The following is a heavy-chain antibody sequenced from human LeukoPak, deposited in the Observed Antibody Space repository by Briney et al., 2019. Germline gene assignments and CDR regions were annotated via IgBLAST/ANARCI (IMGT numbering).Heavy chain of an antibody. V-gene: IGHV4-59*01. D-gene: IGHD5-12*01. J-gene: IGHJ6*02. CDR1: GGSISRYY. Sequence: KPSETLSLTCTVSGGSISRYYWSWIRQPPGKGLEWIGYIYYSGSTNYNPSLKSRVTISVDTSKNQFSLKLSSVTAADTAVYYCARDRSGYDLGYYYGMDVWGQGTTVTVSS. CDR2: IYYSGST. CDR3: ARDRSGYDLGYYYGMDV.